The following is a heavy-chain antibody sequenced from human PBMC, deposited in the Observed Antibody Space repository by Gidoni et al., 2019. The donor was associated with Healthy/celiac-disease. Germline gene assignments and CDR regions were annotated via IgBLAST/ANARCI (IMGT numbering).Heavy chain of an antibody. V-gene: IGHV3-23*01. CDR3: AKIAGGKSGWYPSPSGYFDY. D-gene: IGHD6-19*01. J-gene: IGHJ4*02. CDR2: ISGSGGRT. CDR1: QFTFRSYA. Sequence: EVQLLESGGGLVQPGGSLRLSCAASQFTFRSYAMSWVRQAPGKGLEWVSAISGSGGRTYDGDAVKGRFTISRDNSKNTLYLQMNSLRAEDTAVYYCAKIAGGKSGWYPSPSGYFDYWGQGTLVTVSS.